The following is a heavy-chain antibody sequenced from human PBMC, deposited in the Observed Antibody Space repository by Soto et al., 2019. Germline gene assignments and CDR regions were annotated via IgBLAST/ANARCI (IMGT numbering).Heavy chain of an antibody. V-gene: IGHV3-48*02. CDR1: GFTFSSNS. CDR2: ISSSSSTI. Sequence: EVQVVESGGGLVQPGGSLRLSCAASGFTFSSNSMNWVHQAPGKGLEWISYISSSSSTIYADSVKGRFTISRDNAKNSLYLQMNSLRDEYTAVYYCARVIWSGHLTSDLWGQGTLVTVSS. D-gene: IGHD3-3*01. CDR3: ARVIWSGHLTSDL. J-gene: IGHJ5*02.